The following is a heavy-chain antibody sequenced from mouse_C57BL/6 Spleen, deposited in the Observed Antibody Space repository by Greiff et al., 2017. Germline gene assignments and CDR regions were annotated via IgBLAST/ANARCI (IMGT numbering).Heavy chain of an antibody. D-gene: IGHD2-4*01. CDR2: INPNNGGT. Sequence: VQLQQSGPELVKPGASVKIPCKASGYTFTDYNMDWVKQSHGKSLEWIGDINPNNGGTIYNQKFKGKATLTVDKSSSTAYMELRSQTSAATAVYYFARPRYEYALACFAYWGQGTLVTVSA. J-gene: IGHJ3*01. CDR1: GYTFTDYN. CDR3: ARPRYEYALACFAY. V-gene: IGHV1-18*01.